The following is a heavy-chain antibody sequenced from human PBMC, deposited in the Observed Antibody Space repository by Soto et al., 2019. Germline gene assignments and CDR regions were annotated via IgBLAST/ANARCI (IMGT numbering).Heavy chain of an antibody. V-gene: IGHV4-30-4*01. CDR3: ARVGRVRYYESSGYSH. Sequence: QVQLQESGPGLVKPSQTLSLTCTVSGGSISSGDYYWSWIRQPPGKGLEWIGYIYYSGSTYYNPYLKSRVTIAVDTSKNQFYLKLSSVTAADTAVYYCARVGRVRYYESSGYSHWGQGTLVTVSS. CDR2: IYYSGST. CDR1: GGSISSGDYY. D-gene: IGHD3-22*01. J-gene: IGHJ4*02.